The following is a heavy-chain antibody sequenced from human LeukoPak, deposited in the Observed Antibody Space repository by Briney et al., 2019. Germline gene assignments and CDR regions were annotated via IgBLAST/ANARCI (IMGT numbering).Heavy chain of an antibody. Sequence: GGSLRLSCSASGFTFTSSAMTWVRQAPGTGLEWVSAINARGSDIYYADSVKGRFTISRDIFKNTLYLQMSSLRAEDTAVYYCAKREGPNNGPIDSWAQGTLVTISS. CDR3: AKREGPNNGPIDS. V-gene: IGHV3-23*01. D-gene: IGHD5-24*01. J-gene: IGHJ4*02. CDR1: GFTFTSSA. CDR2: INARGSDI.